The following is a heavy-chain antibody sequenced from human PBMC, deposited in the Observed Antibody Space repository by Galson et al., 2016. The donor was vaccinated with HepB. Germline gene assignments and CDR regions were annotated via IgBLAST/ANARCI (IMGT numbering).Heavy chain of an antibody. J-gene: IGHJ6*02. CDR1: GGSVRSGSYY. CDR2: IYFTGDT. V-gene: IGHV4-61*01. CDR3: ARADGVAGGGRFYYGMGV. Sequence: SETLSLTCTVSGGSVRSGSYYWTWIRQPPGKGLEWIGYIYFTGDTNYNPSLKSRVTISVDMSRNQCSINLRSVTAADTAIYYCARADGVAGGGRFYYGMGVWGQGTTVTVSS. D-gene: IGHD2-15*01.